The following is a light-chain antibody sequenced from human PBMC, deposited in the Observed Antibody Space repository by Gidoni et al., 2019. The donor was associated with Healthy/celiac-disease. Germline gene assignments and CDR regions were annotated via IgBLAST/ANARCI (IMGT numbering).Light chain of an antibody. Sequence: QSALTQPASVSGSPGQSLTISCTGTSSDVGGYNYVSWYQQHPGKAPKRMIYEVSKRPSGVSNRFSGSKSGNTASLTISGLQAEDEADYYCSSYTSSSTPSVVFGGGTKLTVL. CDR1: SSDVGGYNY. CDR3: SSYTSSSTPSVV. CDR2: EVS. V-gene: IGLV2-14*01. J-gene: IGLJ2*01.